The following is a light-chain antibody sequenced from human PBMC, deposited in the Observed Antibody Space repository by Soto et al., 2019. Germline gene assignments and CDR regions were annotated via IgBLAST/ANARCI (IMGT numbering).Light chain of an antibody. V-gene: IGKV1-27*01. CDR3: PTYDSGPRT. J-gene: IGKJ3*01. Sequence: DVQMTQSPSSLSASVGDRVTITCRASQGINNHLAWYQQKSGMVPKLLIYAASTLQSGVPSRFSGSGSGSDFTLTISSLQPEDVATYYCPTYDSGPRTFGPGTKVDIK. CDR1: QGINNH. CDR2: AAS.